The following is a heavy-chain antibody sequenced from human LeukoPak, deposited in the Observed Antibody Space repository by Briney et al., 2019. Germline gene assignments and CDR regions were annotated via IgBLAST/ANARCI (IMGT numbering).Heavy chain of an antibody. J-gene: IGHJ3*02. Sequence: SETLSLTCAVSGGSISSTNWWSWVRQSPGKGLEWIGEIYHSGSTNYNPSLKSRVTMSVDKSKNQFSLKLTSVTAADTAVYYCARGGRGYCGGDCYSRAFDIWGQGTMVTVSS. CDR2: IYHSGST. D-gene: IGHD2-21*02. CDR1: GGSISSTNW. V-gene: IGHV4-4*02. CDR3: ARGGRGYCGGDCYSRAFDI.